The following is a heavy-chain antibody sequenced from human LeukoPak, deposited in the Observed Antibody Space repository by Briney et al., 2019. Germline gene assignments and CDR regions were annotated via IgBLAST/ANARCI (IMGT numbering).Heavy chain of an antibody. V-gene: IGHV4-34*01. CDR1: GGSIRTDGYY. CDR3: ARGRGFDY. J-gene: IGHJ4*02. CDR2: INHSGST. D-gene: IGHD3-10*01. Sequence: SETLSLTCTVSGGSIRTDGYYWSWIRQPPGKGLEWIGEINHSGSTNYNPSLKSRVTISVDTSKNQFSLKLSSVTAADTAVYYCARGRGFDYWGQGTLVTVSS.